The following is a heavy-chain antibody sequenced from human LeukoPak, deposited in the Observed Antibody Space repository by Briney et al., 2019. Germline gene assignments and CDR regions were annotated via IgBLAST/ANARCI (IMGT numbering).Heavy chain of an antibody. CDR3: ARGPYGDYFDY. Sequence: SETLSLTCTASGGSISSSAYYWGWIRQPPGKGLEWIGNIFNSGSTYYNPSLKSRVTISVDTSKNQFSLKLSSVTAADTAVYYCARGPYGDYFDYWGQGTLVTVSS. D-gene: IGHD4-17*01. CDR1: GGSISSSAYY. V-gene: IGHV4-39*07. CDR2: IFNSGST. J-gene: IGHJ4*02.